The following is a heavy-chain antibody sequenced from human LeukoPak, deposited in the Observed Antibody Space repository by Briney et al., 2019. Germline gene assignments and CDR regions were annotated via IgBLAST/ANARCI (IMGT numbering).Heavy chain of an antibody. CDR2: IYYSGST. J-gene: IGHJ5*02. CDR1: GGSISSGDYY. D-gene: IGHD4-17*01. Sequence: SETLSLTCTVSGGSISSGDYYWSWIRQPPGKGLEWIGYIYYSGSTYYNPSLKSRVTISVDTSKNQFSLKLSSVTAADTAMYYCAREGLRINWFDPWGQGTLVTVSS. V-gene: IGHV4-30-4*01. CDR3: AREGLRINWFDP.